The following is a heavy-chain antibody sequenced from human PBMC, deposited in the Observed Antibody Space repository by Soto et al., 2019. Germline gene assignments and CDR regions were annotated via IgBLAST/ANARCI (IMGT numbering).Heavy chain of an antibody. J-gene: IGHJ6*02. D-gene: IGHD1-26*01. CDR2: IYYSGST. V-gene: IGHV4-39*01. Sequence: QLQLQESGPGLVKPSETLSLTCTVSGGSISSSSYYWGWIRQPPGKGLEWIGSIYYSGSTYYNPSLKSRVTIPADTSKNQFSLKLSSVTAADTAVYYCASLSGSYYWNHYYYYGMDVWGQGTTVTVSS. CDR1: GGSISSSSYY. CDR3: ASLSGSYYWNHYYYYGMDV.